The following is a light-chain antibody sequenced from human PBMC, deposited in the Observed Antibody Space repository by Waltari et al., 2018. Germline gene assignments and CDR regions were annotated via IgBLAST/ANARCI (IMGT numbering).Light chain of an antibody. CDR2: VNSDGSH. CDR1: RGHRRNA. J-gene: IGLJ3*02. Sequence: QLVLTQSPSASASLGASVKVTCPLSRGHRRNAVAWHPQQPEKGPRYLMKVNSDGSHSKGDDMPDRFSGSSSGAERYLTIASLQSEDEADYYCQTGGHGTWVFGGGTKLTVL. V-gene: IGLV4-69*01. CDR3: QTGGHGTWV.